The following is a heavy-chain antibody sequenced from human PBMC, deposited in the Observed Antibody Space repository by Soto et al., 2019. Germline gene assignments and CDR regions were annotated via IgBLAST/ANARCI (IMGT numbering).Heavy chain of an antibody. D-gene: IGHD1-26*01. J-gene: IGHJ4*02. V-gene: IGHV5-51*01. CDR1: GDSFASHW. CDR2: IYPGDSYT. CDR3: ARYSGSYWHYLDF. Sequence: GESLKIWWDGSGDSFASHWVAWVRQMPEKGLEWIGTIYPGDSYTKYSSAFRGHVTISADTSVSTAYLQWRSLEATDSAIYYCARYSGSYWHYLDFWGQGTLVTVSS.